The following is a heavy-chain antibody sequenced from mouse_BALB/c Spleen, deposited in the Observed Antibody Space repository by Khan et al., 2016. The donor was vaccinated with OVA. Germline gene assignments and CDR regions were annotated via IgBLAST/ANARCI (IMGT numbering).Heavy chain of an antibody. Sequence: QVQLQESGPGLVAPSQSLSITCTVSGFSLSSHGVHWVRQPPGKGLEWLGVIWVGGNAHYNSALMSRLSTSKDNSKSQVFLKMNSLQTDDTAMYYGARGMDYWGQGTSVTVSS. CDR1: GFSLSSHG. J-gene: IGHJ4*01. V-gene: IGHV2-9*02. CDR3: ARGMDY. CDR2: IWVGGNA.